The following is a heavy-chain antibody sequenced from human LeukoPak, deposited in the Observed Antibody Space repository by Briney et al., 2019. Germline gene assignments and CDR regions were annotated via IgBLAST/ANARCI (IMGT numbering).Heavy chain of an antibody. CDR3: ATDLIHYYGSGAKT. V-gene: IGHV3-21*01. D-gene: IGHD3-10*01. CDR2: ITSSSSYI. CDR1: GFTFSTYS. Sequence: GGSLRLSCAASGFTFSTYSMNWVRQAPGKGLEWVASITSSSSYIYYTDSAKGRFTISRDNAKNSLYLQMNSLRAEDTAVYYCATDLIHYYGSGAKTWGQGTLVTVSS. J-gene: IGHJ5*02.